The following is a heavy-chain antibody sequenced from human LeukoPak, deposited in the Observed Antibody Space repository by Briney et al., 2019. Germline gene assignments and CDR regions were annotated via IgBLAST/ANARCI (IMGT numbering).Heavy chain of an antibody. D-gene: IGHD5-18*01. CDR1: GGSISSSSYY. Sequence: PSETLSLTCTVSGGSISSSSYYWGWIRQPPGEGLEWIGSIYYSGSTYYNPSLKSRVTISVDTSKNQFSLKLSSVTAADTAVYYCARGLPYTAMNDYWGQGTLVTVSS. CDR3: ARGLPYTAMNDY. J-gene: IGHJ4*02. V-gene: IGHV4-39*07. CDR2: IYYSGST.